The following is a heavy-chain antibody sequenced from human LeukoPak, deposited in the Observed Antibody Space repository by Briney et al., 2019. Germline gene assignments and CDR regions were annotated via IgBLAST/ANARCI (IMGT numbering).Heavy chain of an antibody. CDR1: GYTFTSYS. Sequence: ASVKVSCKASGYTFTSYSISWVRQAPGQGLEWMGWISAYNGNTNYAQKLQGRVTMTTDTSTSTAYMELRSLRSDDTAVYYCARDQAFITMVRGVTLIDYWGQGTLVTVSS. J-gene: IGHJ4*02. CDR2: ISAYNGNT. V-gene: IGHV1-18*01. CDR3: ARDQAFITMVRGVTLIDY. D-gene: IGHD3-10*01.